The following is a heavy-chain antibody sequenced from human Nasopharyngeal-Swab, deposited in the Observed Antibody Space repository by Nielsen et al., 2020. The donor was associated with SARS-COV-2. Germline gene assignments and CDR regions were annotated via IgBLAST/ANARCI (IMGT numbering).Heavy chain of an antibody. V-gene: IGHV3-30*04. Sequence: GGSLRLSCAASGFTFSSYAMHWVRQAPGKGLEWVAVISYDGSNKYYADSVKGRFTISRDNSKTTLYLQMNSLRAEDTAVYYCASSSGMVQPYGMDVWGQGTTVTVSS. CDR2: ISYDGSNK. CDR1: GFTFSSYA. D-gene: IGHD3-10*01. CDR3: ASSSGMVQPYGMDV. J-gene: IGHJ6*02.